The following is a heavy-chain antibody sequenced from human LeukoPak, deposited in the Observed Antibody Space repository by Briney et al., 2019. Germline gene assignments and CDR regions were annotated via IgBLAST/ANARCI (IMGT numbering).Heavy chain of an antibody. CDR3: VKLRGNNYEH. D-gene: IGHD5-18*01. CDR2: ITVSGAGT. CDR1: GFTFSNYG. J-gene: IGHJ1*01. Sequence: GGSLRLSCAASGFTFSNYGMSWVRQAPGKGLEWVSTITVSGAGTSYPDSVKGRFIISRDSSKSTVYLQMNSLRVEDTAIYYCVKLRGNNYEHWGQGILVTVSS. V-gene: IGHV3-23*01.